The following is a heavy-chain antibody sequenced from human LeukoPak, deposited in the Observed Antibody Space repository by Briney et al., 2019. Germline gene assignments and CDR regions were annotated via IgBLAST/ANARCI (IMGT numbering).Heavy chain of an antibody. CDR2: ISGSGGST. CDR3: ARDDYGDSGFDY. D-gene: IGHD4-17*01. J-gene: IGHJ4*02. CDR1: GFTFSSYA. Sequence: GSLRLSCAASGFTFSSYAMSWVRQAPGKGLEWVSAISGSGGSTYYADSVKGRFTISRDNSKNTLYLQMNSLRAEDTAVYYCARDDYGDSGFDYWGQGTLVTVSS. V-gene: IGHV3-23*01.